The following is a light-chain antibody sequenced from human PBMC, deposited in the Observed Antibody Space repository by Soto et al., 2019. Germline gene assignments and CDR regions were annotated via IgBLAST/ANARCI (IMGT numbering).Light chain of an antibody. J-gene: IGLJ3*02. V-gene: IGLV2-8*01. CDR1: SSDVGGYNY. CDR3: GSYAANNHLV. Sequence: QSALIQPPSASGSPGQSVTISCTGTSSDVGGYNYVSWFQQHPGEAPKLMIYEVNKRPSGVPDHFSGAKSGNTASLTVSGLQAEDEADYYCGSYAANNHLVFGGGTKLTVL. CDR2: EVN.